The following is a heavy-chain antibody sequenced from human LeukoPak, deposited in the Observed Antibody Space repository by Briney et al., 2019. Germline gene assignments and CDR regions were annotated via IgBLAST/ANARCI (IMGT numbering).Heavy chain of an antibody. CDR2: IYHSGST. Sequence: SETLSLTCTVSGGSISSYYWSWIRQPPGKGLEWIGYIYHSGSTYYNPSLKSRVTISVDRSKNQFSLKLSSVTAADTAVYYCARGIAARYLDYWGQGTLVTVSS. CDR1: GGSISSYY. J-gene: IGHJ4*02. V-gene: IGHV4-59*12. D-gene: IGHD6-6*01. CDR3: ARGIAARYLDY.